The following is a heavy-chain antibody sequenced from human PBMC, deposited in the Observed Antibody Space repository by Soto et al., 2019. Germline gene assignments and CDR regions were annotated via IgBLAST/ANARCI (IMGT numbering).Heavy chain of an antibody. D-gene: IGHD4-17*01. V-gene: IGHV4-39*01. CDR3: ARYGDDHYYYYYMDV. CDR1: GFSISSSSYY. CDR2: IYYSGST. Sequence: PSETLSLTCTFSGFSISSSSYYWGWIRQPPGKGLEWIGSIYYSGSTYYNPSLKSRVTISVDTSKNQFSLKLSSVTAADTAVYYCARYGDDHYYYYYMDVWGKGTTVTVSS. J-gene: IGHJ6*03.